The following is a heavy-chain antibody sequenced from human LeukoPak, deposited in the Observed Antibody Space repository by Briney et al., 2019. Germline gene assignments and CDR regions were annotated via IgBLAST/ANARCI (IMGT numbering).Heavy chain of an antibody. CDR3: ARARITMVRGVKGSLYFDY. CDR1: GFTFSSYW. D-gene: IGHD3-10*01. CDR2: IKQDGSEK. V-gene: IGHV3-7*04. Sequence: PGGSLRLSCAAFGFTFSSYWMSWVRQAPGKGLEWVANIKQDGSEKYYVDSVKGRFTISRDNAKNSLYLQMNSLRAEDTAVYYCARARITMVRGVKGSLYFDYWGQGTLVTVSS. J-gene: IGHJ4*02.